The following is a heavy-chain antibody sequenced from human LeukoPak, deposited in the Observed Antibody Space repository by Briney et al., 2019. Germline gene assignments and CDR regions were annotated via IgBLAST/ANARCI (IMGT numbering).Heavy chain of an antibody. V-gene: IGHV4-39*01. J-gene: IGHJ5*02. CDR1: GGSISSSSYY. CDR2: IYYSGST. CDR3: ARRGIAVAASRFDP. Sequence: SETLSLTCTVSGGSISSSSYYWGWIRQPPGKGLEWIGSIYYSGSTYYNPSLKSRVTISVDTSKNQLSLKLSSVTAADTAVYYCARRGIAVAASRFDPWGQGTLVTVSS. D-gene: IGHD6-19*01.